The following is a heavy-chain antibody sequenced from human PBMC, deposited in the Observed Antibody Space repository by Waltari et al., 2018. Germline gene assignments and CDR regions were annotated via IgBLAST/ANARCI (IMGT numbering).Heavy chain of an antibody. Sequence: QVQLVESGGGVVQPGRSLRLSCAASGFTFSSYALQLVSQAPGKGLEWVAVISYDGRNKYYEDSVKGRFTISRDNSKNTLYLQMNSLRAEDTAVYYCAREGEGGDYPFDYWGQGTLVTVSS. CDR1: GFTFSSYA. CDR2: ISYDGRNK. V-gene: IGHV3-30*04. J-gene: IGHJ4*02. CDR3: AREGEGGDYPFDY. D-gene: IGHD3-16*01.